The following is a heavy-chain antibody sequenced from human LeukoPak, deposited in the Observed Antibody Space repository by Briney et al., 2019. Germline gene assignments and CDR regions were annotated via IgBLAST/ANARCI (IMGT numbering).Heavy chain of an antibody. CDR3: ATSDTVSTYNWFDP. J-gene: IGHJ5*02. Sequence: SETLSLTCNVSGGSISSNTYFWGWIRWPPGKGLEWIGSIRYSGSTYYNPSLKSRVTISVDTSKSQFSLNLSSLTAADTAVYYCATSDTVSTYNWFDPWGQGTLVTVS. V-gene: IGHV4-39*01. CDR2: IRYSGST. D-gene: IGHD5/OR15-5a*01. CDR1: GGSISSNTYF.